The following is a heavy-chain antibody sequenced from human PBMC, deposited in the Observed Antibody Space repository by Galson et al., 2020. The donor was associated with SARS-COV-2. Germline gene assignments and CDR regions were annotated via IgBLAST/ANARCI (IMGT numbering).Heavy chain of an antibody. D-gene: IGHD5-12*01. CDR3: VKERNSAYDSDYVDY. J-gene: IGHJ4*02. CDR1: GFTFDDYA. V-gene: IGHV3-9*01. CDR2: INWNSGII. Sequence: SLKISCAASGFTFDDYAMHWVRHAPGKGLEWVSCINWNSGIIVYADSVKGRFTISRDNAKNSLYLEMNSLRAEDTALYYCVKERNSAYDSDYVDYWGQGTLVTVSS.